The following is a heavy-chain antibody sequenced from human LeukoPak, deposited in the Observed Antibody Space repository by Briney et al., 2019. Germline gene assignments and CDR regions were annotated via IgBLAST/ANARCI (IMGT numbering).Heavy chain of an antibody. CDR3: LTRPDVGMDV. CDR1: GFTVSSNY. V-gene: IGHV3-21*01. CDR2: INSRSGYI. Sequence: GGSLRLSCAASGFTVSSNYMSWVRQAPGRGLEWVSSINSRSGYIYYADSMKGRLTMSRDSAKNSLYLQMNSLRAEDTAVYYCLTRPDVGMDVWGQGTTVTVSS. J-gene: IGHJ6*02. D-gene: IGHD1-14*01.